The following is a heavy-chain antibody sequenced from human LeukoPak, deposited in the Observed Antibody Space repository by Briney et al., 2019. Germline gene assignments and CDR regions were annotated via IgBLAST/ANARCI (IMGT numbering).Heavy chain of an antibody. J-gene: IGHJ3*02. D-gene: IGHD3-22*01. V-gene: IGHV3-9*01. Sequence: GGSLRLSCAASGFTLNGHAMYWVRQAPGKGLEWVSGINWNSDNIGYADSVKGRFTISRDDAKKSLFLQMKSLRTEDTALYYCARVSYYYDTTGLGAVDIWGQGTIVTVSS. CDR3: ARVSYYYDTTGLGAVDI. CDR2: INWNSDNI. CDR1: GFTLNGHA.